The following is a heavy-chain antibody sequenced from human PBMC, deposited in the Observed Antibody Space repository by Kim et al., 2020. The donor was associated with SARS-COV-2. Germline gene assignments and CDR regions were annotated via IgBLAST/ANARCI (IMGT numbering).Heavy chain of an antibody. CDR3: ARGYYSSTSCRGGYYYYGMDV. D-gene: IGHD2-2*01. CDR1: GFTFGDYA. Sequence: GGSLRLSCAASGFTFGDYAMHWVRQAPGKGLEWVSGISWNSGSIGYADSVKGRFTISRDNAKNSLYLQMNSLRAEDTALYYCARGYYSSTSCRGGYYYYGMDVWGQGTTVTVSS. CDR2: ISWNSGSI. V-gene: IGHV3-9*01. J-gene: IGHJ6*02.